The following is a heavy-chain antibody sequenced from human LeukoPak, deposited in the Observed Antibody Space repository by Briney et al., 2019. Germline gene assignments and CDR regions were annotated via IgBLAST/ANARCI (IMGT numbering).Heavy chain of an antibody. CDR2: ISGSGGST. Sequence: GGSQRLSCAASGFTFSSYGMSWVRQAPGKGLEWVSAISGSGGSTYYADSVKGRFTISRDNSKNTLYLQMNSLRAEDTAVYYCAKARPSTLDSSGWLYFDYWGQGTLVTVSS. J-gene: IGHJ4*02. D-gene: IGHD6-19*01. V-gene: IGHV3-23*01. CDR3: AKARPSTLDSSGWLYFDY. CDR1: GFTFSSYG.